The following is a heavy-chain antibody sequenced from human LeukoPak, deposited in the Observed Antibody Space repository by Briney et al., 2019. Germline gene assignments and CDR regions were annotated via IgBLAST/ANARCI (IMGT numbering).Heavy chain of an antibody. V-gene: IGHV4-38-2*02. CDR2: IYHSGGT. CDR3: ARLRDAFDI. J-gene: IGHJ3*02. D-gene: IGHD3-10*01. Sequence: SETLSLTCTVSGYSISSGYYWGWIRQPPGKGLEWIGSIYHSGGTYYNPSLKSRVTISVDTSKNQFSLKLSSVTAADTAVYYCARLRDAFDIWGQGTMVTVSS. CDR1: GYSISSGYY.